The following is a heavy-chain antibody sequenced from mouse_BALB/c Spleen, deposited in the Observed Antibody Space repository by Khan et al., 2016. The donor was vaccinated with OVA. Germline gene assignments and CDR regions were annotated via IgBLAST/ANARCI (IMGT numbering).Heavy chain of an antibody. Sequence: EVKLLESGPGLVKPSQSLSLTCTVTGYSITSGYAWYWIRQFPGNKLEWMGYISYSGVTSYTPSLKSRISITRDTSKNQFFLQLNSVTTEYTATYYCARGNYFGYYFDYWGQGTTLTVSS. D-gene: IGHD1-1*01. J-gene: IGHJ2*01. CDR3: ARGNYFGYYFDY. CDR1: GYSITSGYA. CDR2: ISYSGVT. V-gene: IGHV3-2*02.